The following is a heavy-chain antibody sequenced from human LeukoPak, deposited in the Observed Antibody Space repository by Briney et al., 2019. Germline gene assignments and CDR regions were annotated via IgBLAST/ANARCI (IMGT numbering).Heavy chain of an antibody. V-gene: IGHV1-18*01. CDR1: GYTFTSYG. CDR2: ISAYNGNT. D-gene: IGHD6-13*01. J-gene: IGHJ6*03. Sequence: GASVKVSCKASGYTFTSYGISWVRQAPGQGLERMGWISAYNGNTNYAQKLQGRVTMTTDTSTSTAYMELRSLRSDDTAVYYCARAIAAAGTLLTGYYYMDVWGKGTTVTVSS. CDR3: ARAIAAAGTLLTGYYYMDV.